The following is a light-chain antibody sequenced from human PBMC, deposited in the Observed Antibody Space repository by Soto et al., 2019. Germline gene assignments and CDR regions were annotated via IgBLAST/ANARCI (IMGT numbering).Light chain of an antibody. Sequence: QSVLTQPPSASGTPGQRVTISCSGSRSNIGRNTVSWYQQLPGTAPKFLISTNNQRPSGVPDRFSASKSGTSASLAINGLQSEDEADYYCAARDDSLNGQGVFGGGTQLTVL. J-gene: IGLJ2*01. V-gene: IGLV1-44*01. CDR1: RSNIGRNT. CDR3: AARDDSLNGQGV. CDR2: TNN.